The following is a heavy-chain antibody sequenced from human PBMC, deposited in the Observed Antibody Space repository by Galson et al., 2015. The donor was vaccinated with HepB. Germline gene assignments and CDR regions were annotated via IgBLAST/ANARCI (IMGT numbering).Heavy chain of an antibody. J-gene: IGHJ6*03. CDR3: AKDMERAYYYYMDV. Sequence: SLRLSCAASGFTFDDYAMHWVRQAPGKGLEWVSGISWNSGSIGYADSVKGRFTISRDNAKNSLYLQMNSLRAEDTALYYCAKDMERAYYYYMDVWGKGTTVTVSS. V-gene: IGHV3-9*01. CDR1: GFTFDDYA. D-gene: IGHD1-26*01. CDR2: ISWNSGSI.